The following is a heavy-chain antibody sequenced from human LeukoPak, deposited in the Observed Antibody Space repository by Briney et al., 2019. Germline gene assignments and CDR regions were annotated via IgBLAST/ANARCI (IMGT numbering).Heavy chain of an antibody. CDR1: GFTFSSYW. D-gene: IGHD3-3*01. Sequence: GGSLRLSCAASGFTFSSYWMHWVRQAPGKGLVWVSRSNSDGSTTNYADSVKGRFTISRDNAKNMLYLQMNSLRAEDTAVYYCARGPTTRDYDFWTMDVWGKGTTVTVSS. V-gene: IGHV3-74*01. CDR2: SNSDGSTT. J-gene: IGHJ6*04. CDR3: ARGPTTRDYDFWTMDV.